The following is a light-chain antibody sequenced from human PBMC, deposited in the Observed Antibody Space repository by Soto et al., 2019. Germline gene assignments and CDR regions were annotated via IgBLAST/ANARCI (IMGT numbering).Light chain of an antibody. CDR3: QQRSSWPLT. J-gene: IGKJ4*01. Sequence: EIVLKQSPATLSLSPGETATLSCRASQSVSSSLAWYQQKPGQTPRLLIYDASNRATGIPARFSGSGSGTDFALTVSSLEPEDFAVDYCQQRSSWPLTFGEGTKVEIK. CDR2: DAS. V-gene: IGKV3-11*01. CDR1: QSVSSS.